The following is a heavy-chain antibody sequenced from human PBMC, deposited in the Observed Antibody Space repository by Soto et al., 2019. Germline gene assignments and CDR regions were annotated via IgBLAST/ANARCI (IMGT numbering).Heavy chain of an antibody. J-gene: IGHJ6*02. V-gene: IGHV1-24*01. Sequence: ASVKVSCKVSGYTLTELSMHWVRQAPGKGLEWMGGFDPEDGETIYAQKFQGRVTMTEDTSTDTAYMELSSLRSEDTAVYYCATGPWNYYGMDVWGQGTTVTVSS. CDR1: GYTLTELS. CDR3: ATGPWNYYGMDV. CDR2: FDPEDGET. D-gene: IGHD1-1*01.